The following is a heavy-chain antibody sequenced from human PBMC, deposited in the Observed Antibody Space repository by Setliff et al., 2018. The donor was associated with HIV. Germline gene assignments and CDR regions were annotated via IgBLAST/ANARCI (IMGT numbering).Heavy chain of an antibody. J-gene: IGHJ3*02. CDR1: GYRFNTYG. D-gene: IGHD1-1*01. V-gene: IGHV1-18*01. CDR2: ISPYNGDT. CDR3: ARDKLEETTESLWGPMKNDAFDI. Sequence: ASVKVSCKASGYRFNTYGISWVRQAPGQGLEWMGWISPYNGDTRFAQSLQGRVTLTTDTSTNTAYMEMRTLRSDDTAVYYCARDKLEETTESLWGPMKNDAFDIWGPGTLVTVSS.